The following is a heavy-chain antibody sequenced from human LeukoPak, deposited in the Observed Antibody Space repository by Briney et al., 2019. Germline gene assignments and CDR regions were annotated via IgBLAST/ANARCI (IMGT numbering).Heavy chain of an antibody. J-gene: IGHJ5*02. D-gene: IGHD5-12*01. CDR1: GFTFSSYS. CDR3: ARVGSWLRYTWFDP. V-gene: IGHV3-21*01. CDR2: ISSSSS. Sequence: GGSLRLSCAASGFTFSSYSMNWDRQAPGKGLEWVSSISSSSSYADSVKGRFTISRDNAKNSLYLQMNSLRVEDTAVYYCARVGSWLRYTWFDPWGQGTLVTVSS.